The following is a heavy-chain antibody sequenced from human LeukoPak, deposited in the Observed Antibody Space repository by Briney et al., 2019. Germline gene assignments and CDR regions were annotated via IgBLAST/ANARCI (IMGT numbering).Heavy chain of an antibody. D-gene: IGHD5-12*01. J-gene: IGHJ4*02. CDR3: ARLGWATAPLDY. Sequence: GGSLRLSCAASGFTFSDYYMSWTRQAPGKGLEWVSYISSSSSYTNYADSVKGRFTISRDNAKNSLYLQMNSLRAEDTAVYYCARLGWATAPLDYWGQGTLVTVSS. CDR2: ISSSSSYT. CDR1: GFTFSDYY. V-gene: IGHV3-11*06.